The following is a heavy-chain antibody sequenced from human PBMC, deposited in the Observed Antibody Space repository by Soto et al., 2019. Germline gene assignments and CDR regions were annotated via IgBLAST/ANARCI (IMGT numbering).Heavy chain of an antibody. D-gene: IGHD3-16*01. CDR3: ATQTVGGAFDI. CDR1: GFTFSSYA. Sequence: GGSLRLSCAASGFTFSSYAMSWVRQAPGKGLDWVSAISSSGSSTYYAVSVKGRFTISRDNSKITLYLQMNRLRAVDTAVYACATQTVGGAFDIWGQGTIVTVSS. V-gene: IGHV3-23*01. CDR2: ISSSGSST. J-gene: IGHJ3*02.